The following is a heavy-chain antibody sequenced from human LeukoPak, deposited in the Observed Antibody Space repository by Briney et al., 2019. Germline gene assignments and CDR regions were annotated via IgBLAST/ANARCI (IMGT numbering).Heavy chain of an antibody. CDR1: GFTFNSYA. Sequence: GSLRLSCAASGFTFNSYAMSWVRQPPGKGLEWIGESNHSGSTNYDPSLKSRVTISVDTSKNQFSLKLSSVTAADTAVYYCARGQHSSGWYVGYWGQGILVTVSS. V-gene: IGHV4-34*01. J-gene: IGHJ4*02. CDR2: SNHSGST. CDR3: ARGQHSSGWYVGY. D-gene: IGHD6-19*01.